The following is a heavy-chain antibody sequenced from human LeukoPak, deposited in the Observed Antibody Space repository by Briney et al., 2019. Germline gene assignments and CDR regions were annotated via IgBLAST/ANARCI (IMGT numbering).Heavy chain of an antibody. Sequence: GGSLRLSCAASGFTFSSYAMHWVRQAPGKGLEWVAVISYDGSNKYYADSVKGRFTISRDNSKNTLYLQMNSLRAGDTAVYYCAREYYDFWSGYLSGDYYGMDVWGQGTTVTVSS. CDR3: AREYYDFWSGYLSGDYYGMDV. V-gene: IGHV3-30-3*01. CDR1: GFTFSSYA. D-gene: IGHD3-3*01. CDR2: ISYDGSNK. J-gene: IGHJ6*02.